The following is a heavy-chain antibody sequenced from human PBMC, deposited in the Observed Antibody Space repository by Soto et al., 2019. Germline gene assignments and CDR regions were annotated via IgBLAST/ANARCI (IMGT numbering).Heavy chain of an antibody. CDR3: AKQSARATYYYYGMDV. Sequence: GESLKISCKGSGYSFTSYWIGWVRQMPGKGLEWMGIIYPGDSDTRYSPSFQGKVTISADKSISTAYLQWSSLKASDTAMYYCAKQSARATYYYYGMDVWGQGTTVTVYS. J-gene: IGHJ6*02. D-gene: IGHD6-6*01. CDR1: GYSFTSYW. V-gene: IGHV5-51*01. CDR2: IYPGDSDT.